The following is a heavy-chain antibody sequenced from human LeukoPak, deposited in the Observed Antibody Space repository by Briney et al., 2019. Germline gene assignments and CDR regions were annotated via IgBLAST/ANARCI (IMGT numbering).Heavy chain of an antibody. J-gene: IGHJ4*02. CDR2: VYYDGRT. V-gene: IGHV4-39*02. Sequence: SETLSLTCTVSGGSISGSSYYWGWIRQPPGKGLEWIGNVYYDGRTSYNPSLKTRVTISVDTSRNHFSLKLTSVTAADTAVYYCARRGNGSFYYFGDWGQGTLVTVSS. CDR1: GGSISGSSYY. CDR3: ARRGNGSFYYFGD. D-gene: IGHD1-26*01.